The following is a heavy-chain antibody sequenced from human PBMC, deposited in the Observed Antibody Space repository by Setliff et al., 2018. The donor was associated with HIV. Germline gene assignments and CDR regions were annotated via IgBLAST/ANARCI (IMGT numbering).Heavy chain of an antibody. D-gene: IGHD6-6*01. V-gene: IGHV4-34*01. Sequence: SETLRLSCAASGFTFSSYSMNWIRQPPGKGLEWIGEIYHSGGTIYNPSLKSRVTVSVDTSKNQFSLKLSSVTAADTAVYYCARRPYYFDSWGQGTLVTVSS. CDR3: ARRPYYFDS. J-gene: IGHJ4*02. CDR1: GFTFSSYS. CDR2: IYHSGGT.